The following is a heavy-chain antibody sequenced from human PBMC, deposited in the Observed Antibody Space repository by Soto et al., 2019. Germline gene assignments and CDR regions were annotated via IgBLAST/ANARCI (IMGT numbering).Heavy chain of an antibody. CDR2: IIPIFGTA. J-gene: IGHJ4*02. D-gene: IGHD3-22*01. CDR1: GYTFTSYG. Sequence: QVQLVQSGAEVKKPGASVKVSCKASGYTFTSYGISWVRQAPGQGLEWMGGIIPIFGTANHAQKFQGRVTIIADESTSTVYMELSSLRSDDTAIYYCARGWGYDSTDYYYAYWGQLTLVIVSS. V-gene: IGHV1-69*13. CDR3: ARGWGYDSTDYYYAY.